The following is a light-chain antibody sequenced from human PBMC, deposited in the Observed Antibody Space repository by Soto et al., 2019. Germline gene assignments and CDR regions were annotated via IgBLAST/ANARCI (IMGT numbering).Light chain of an antibody. V-gene: IGKV3-15*01. CDR1: QSVRSN. Sequence: IVMTQSAATLSVYPGERATLSCRASQSVRSNLAWYQQKPGQAPRLLIYGASTRATGIPARFSCSGSGTEFTLTISSLQSEDFAVYYCQQYNNWPASLTFGGGTRVEIK. CDR3: QQYNNWPASLT. J-gene: IGKJ4*01. CDR2: GAS.